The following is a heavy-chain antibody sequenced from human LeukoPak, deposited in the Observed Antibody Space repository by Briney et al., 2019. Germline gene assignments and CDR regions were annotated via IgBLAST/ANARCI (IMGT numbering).Heavy chain of an antibody. J-gene: IGHJ4*02. CDR2: MYNRGST. CDR3: VRGAAAGRFDY. D-gene: IGHD6-13*01. CDR1: GGSISSYY. Sequence: PSETLSLTCTVAGGSISSYYWSWIRQAPGKGLEWIGYMYNRGSTNYNPSLKSRVTITVDTSKNQFFLKLSSVTAADTAVYYCVRGAAAGRFDYWGQGTLVTVSS. V-gene: IGHV4-59*01.